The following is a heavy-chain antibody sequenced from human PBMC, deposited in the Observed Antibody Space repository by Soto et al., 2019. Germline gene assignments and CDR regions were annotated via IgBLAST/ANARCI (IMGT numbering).Heavy chain of an antibody. V-gene: IGHV3-23*01. D-gene: IGHD5-12*01. CDR1: GFTFSSYA. CDR2: ISGSGVST. CDR3: AKDFLMIVATNGMDV. J-gene: IGHJ6*02. Sequence: PGGSLRLSCAASGFTFSSYAMSWVRQAPGKGLEWVSAISGSGVSTYYADSVKGRFTISRDNSKNTLYLQMNSLRAEDTAVYYCAKDFLMIVATNGMDVWGPGTTVPVSS.